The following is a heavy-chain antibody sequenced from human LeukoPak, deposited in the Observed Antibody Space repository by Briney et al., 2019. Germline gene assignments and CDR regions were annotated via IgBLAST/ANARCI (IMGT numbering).Heavy chain of an antibody. CDR1: GFTFSSYG. Sequence: GGSLRLSCAASGFTFSSYGMHWVRQAPGKGLEWVAVISYDGSNKYYADSVKGRFTISRDNSKNTLYLQMNSLRAEDTAVYYCAKDLQVXTXIAARPSXGDXYYYGMDVWGQGTTVTVSS. J-gene: IGHJ6*02. V-gene: IGHV3-30*18. D-gene: IGHD6-6*01. CDR3: AKDLQVXTXIAARPSXGDXYYYGMDV. CDR2: ISYDGSNK.